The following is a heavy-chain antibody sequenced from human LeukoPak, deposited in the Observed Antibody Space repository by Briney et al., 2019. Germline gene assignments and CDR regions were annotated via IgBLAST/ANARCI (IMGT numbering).Heavy chain of an antibody. CDR3: ARDFVGSSWALFGSDAFDI. CDR1: GFTFSSYA. Sequence: PGGSLRLSCAASGFTFSSYAMHWVRQAPGKGLEYVSAISSNGGSTYYADSVKGRFTISRDNSKNTLYLQMGSLRAEDMAVYYCARDFVGSSWALFGSDAFDIWGQGTMVTVSS. J-gene: IGHJ3*02. V-gene: IGHV3-64*02. D-gene: IGHD6-13*01. CDR2: ISSNGGST.